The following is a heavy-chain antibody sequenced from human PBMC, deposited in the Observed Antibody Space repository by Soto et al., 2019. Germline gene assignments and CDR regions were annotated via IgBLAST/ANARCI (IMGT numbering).Heavy chain of an antibody. D-gene: IGHD4-17*01. Sequence: ASVKVSCKASGYTFTGYYMHWVRQAPGQGLEWMGWINPNSGGTNYAQKFQGWVTMTRDTSISTAYLQWSSLKASDTAMYYCARDYGDYYYYGMDVWGQGTTVTVSS. J-gene: IGHJ6*02. CDR1: GYTFTGYY. CDR2: INPNSGGT. V-gene: IGHV1-2*04. CDR3: ARDYGDYYYYGMDV.